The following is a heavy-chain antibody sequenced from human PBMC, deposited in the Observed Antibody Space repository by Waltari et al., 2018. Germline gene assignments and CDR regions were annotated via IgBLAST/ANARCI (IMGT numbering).Heavy chain of an antibody. CDR2: ISAYNGNT. CDR1: GYTFTSAG. D-gene: IGHD3-3*01. Sequence: QVQLVQSGAEVKKPGASVKVSCKASGYTFTSAGLSWVRRAPGQGLEWMGWISAYNGNTNYAQKLQGRVTMTTDTSTSTAYMELRSLRSDDTAVYYCARDGGFWSLGDYYGMDVWGQGTTVTVSS. J-gene: IGHJ6*02. CDR3: ARDGGFWSLGDYYGMDV. V-gene: IGHV1-18*01.